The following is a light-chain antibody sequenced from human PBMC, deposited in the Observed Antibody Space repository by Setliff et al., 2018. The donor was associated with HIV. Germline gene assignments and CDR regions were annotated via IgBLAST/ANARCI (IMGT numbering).Light chain of an antibody. CDR1: QSISSD. Sequence: EIVMTQSPATLSVSPGERATLSCRASQSISSDLAWYQQKPGQAPRLLIYGASTRATGIPARFSGSGSGTEFTLTISSLRSEDFAVYYCQQYNNWLTFGGGTK. CDR2: GAS. V-gene: IGKV3-15*01. J-gene: IGKJ4*01. CDR3: QQYNNWLT.